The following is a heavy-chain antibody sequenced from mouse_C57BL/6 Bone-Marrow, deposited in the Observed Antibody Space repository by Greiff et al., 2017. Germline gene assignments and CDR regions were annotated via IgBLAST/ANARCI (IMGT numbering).Heavy chain of an antibody. D-gene: IGHD3-1*01. CDR1: GFNIKDYY. Sequence: VQLQQSGAELVKPGASVKLSCTASGFNIKDYYMHWVKQRTEQGLEWIGRMDPEDGETKYAPKLQGKATITADTSSNTAYLQLSSRTSEDTAVDYCASRNGTYYFDYWGQGTTLTVSS. CDR2: MDPEDGET. V-gene: IGHV14-2*01. J-gene: IGHJ2*01. CDR3: ASRNGTYYFDY.